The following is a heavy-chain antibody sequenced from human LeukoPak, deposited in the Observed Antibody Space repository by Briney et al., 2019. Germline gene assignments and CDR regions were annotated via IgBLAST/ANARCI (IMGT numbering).Heavy chain of an antibody. CDR1: GGSSSGYY. CDR2: MYFSGGT. V-gene: IGHV4-39*01. D-gene: IGHD3-10*01. J-gene: IGHJ4*02. Sequence: SETLSLTCAVYGGSSSGYYWGWIRVPPGKGLGWIWSMYFSGGTYYNPYPMCRVSISLAASTNKFSLMVSCVTAAVTAVSYCEGSYGAGSSAGYWGQGTLVTVSS. CDR3: EGSYGAGSSAGY.